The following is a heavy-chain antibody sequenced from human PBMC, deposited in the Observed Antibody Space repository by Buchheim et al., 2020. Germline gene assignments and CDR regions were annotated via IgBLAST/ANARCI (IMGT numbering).Heavy chain of an antibody. CDR3: ARVSMGRDGYHFDY. D-gene: IGHD5-24*01. CDR2: IYSGGST. V-gene: IGHV3-53*04. J-gene: IGHJ4*02. Sequence: EVQLVESGGGLVQPGGSLRLSCAASGFTVSSNYMSWVRQAPGKGLEWVSVIYSGGSTYYADSVKGRLTISRHNSKNTLYLQMNSLRAEDTAVYYCARVSMGRDGYHFDYWGQGTL. CDR1: GFTVSSNY.